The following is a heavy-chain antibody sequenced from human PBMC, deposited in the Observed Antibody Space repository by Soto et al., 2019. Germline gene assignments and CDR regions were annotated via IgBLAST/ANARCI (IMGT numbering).Heavy chain of an antibody. V-gene: IGHV6-1*01. CDR1: VDSVSSNTAS. D-gene: IGHD5-12*01. Sequence: SRTLSLTCAISVDSVSSNTASWNWIRQSPSRGLEWLGRTYFRSKWYNDYAVSVKSRIIINPDTSNNQFSLQLNSVTPEDTAVYFCAKGDNLGPKTGYAFDPWGQGIMVTVSS. J-gene: IGHJ5*02. CDR3: AKGDNLGPKTGYAFDP. CDR2: TYFRSKWYN.